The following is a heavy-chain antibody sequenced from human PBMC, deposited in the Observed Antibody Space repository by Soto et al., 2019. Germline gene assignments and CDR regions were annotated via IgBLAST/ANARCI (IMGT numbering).Heavy chain of an antibody. V-gene: IGHV1-69*12. Sequence: QVQLVQSGAEVKKPGSSVKVSCKASGGTFSNYPISWVRQAPGQGPEWMGGIIPIFGTVNYAQKFQGRVTITADESTSTAYMELSSLRYEDTAVYYCARGNHRWLQLWYFDLWGRGTLVTVSS. CDR1: GGTFSNYP. J-gene: IGHJ2*01. D-gene: IGHD5-12*01. CDR2: IIPIFGTV. CDR3: ARGNHRWLQLWYFDL.